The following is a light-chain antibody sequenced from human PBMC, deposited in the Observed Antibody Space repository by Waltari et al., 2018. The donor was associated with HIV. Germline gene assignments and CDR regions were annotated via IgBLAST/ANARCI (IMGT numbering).Light chain of an antibody. Sequence: DIQMTQSPSSLSASVGDRVTITCRASQHISTSFNWYQQTPVKAPKLLIFAASLLQSGVPSRFTASGSGTDFTLAINSLQPEDFATYFCQQTYETVVTFGGGTKGDIK. J-gene: IGKJ4*01. V-gene: IGKV1-39*01. CDR2: AAS. CDR1: QHISTS. CDR3: QQTYETVVT.